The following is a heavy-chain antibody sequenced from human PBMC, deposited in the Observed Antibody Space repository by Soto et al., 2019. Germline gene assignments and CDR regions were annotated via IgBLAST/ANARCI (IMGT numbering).Heavy chain of an antibody. J-gene: IGHJ3*02. CDR1: GFTVSSNY. V-gene: IGHV3-53*04. CDR2: IYSGGST. Sequence: PGGSLRLSCAASGFTVSSNYMSWVRQAPGKGLEWVSVIYSGGSTYYADSVKGRFTISRHNSKNTLYLQMNSLRAEDTAVYYCAGTYGTYYDFWSGYPYAFDIWGQGTMVTVSS. CDR3: AGTYGTYYDFWSGYPYAFDI. D-gene: IGHD3-3*01.